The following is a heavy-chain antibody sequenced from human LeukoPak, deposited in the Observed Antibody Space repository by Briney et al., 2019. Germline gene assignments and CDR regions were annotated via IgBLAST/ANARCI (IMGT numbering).Heavy chain of an antibody. Sequence: GESLKISCQGSGYSFTSYWIGWVRQMPGKGLEWMGIIYPGDSDTRYSPSFQGQVTISADKSISTAYLRWSSLKASDTAMYYCARREDSSGYYDVDYWGQGTLVTVSS. J-gene: IGHJ4*02. V-gene: IGHV5-51*01. D-gene: IGHD3-22*01. CDR2: IYPGDSDT. CDR3: ARREDSSGYYDVDY. CDR1: GYSFTSYW.